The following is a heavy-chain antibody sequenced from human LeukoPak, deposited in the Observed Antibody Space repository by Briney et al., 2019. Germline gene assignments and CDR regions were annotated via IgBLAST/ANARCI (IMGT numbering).Heavy chain of an antibody. CDR1: GYSISSLYY. V-gene: IGHV4-38-2*01. D-gene: IGHD2-2*01. J-gene: IGHJ4*02. CDR2: IHHSRST. Sequence: SETLSFTCAVSGYSISSLYYWGWIRQPPGKGLEWITSIHHSRSTDYNPSLKSRVTISVDTSKNQFSLKLRYVTAADTAVYYCARLGYCSSTSCYPDYWGQGTLVTVSS. CDR3: ARLGYCSSTSCYPDY.